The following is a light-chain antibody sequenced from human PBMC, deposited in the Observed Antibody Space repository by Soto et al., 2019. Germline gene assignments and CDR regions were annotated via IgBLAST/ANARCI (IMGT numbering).Light chain of an antibody. CDR3: QQYGSSGT. CDR1: QSLSSD. J-gene: IGKJ1*01. V-gene: IGKV3-20*01. CDR2: GAS. Sequence: EIVLTQSPGTLSLSPGERATLSCRASQSLSSDLAWYQQKPGQAPGLLIYGASSRATGIPDRFSGSGSGTDFTLTSSGLEPEDFSVYYCQQYGSSGTFGQGTKVDI.